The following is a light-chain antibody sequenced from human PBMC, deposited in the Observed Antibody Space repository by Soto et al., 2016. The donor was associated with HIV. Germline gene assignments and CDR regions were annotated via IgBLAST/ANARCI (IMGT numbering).Light chain of an antibody. J-gene: IGLJ3*02. CDR3: QAWDINTVV. V-gene: IGLV3-1*01. Sequence: SYDLIQSPPVSVSPGQAASITCSGDKLGDSYVSWYQQKPGQSPVLVVYQDNKRPSGIPERFSGSNSGNTATLTISGTQTLDEADYYCQAWDINTVVFGGGTKLTVL. CDR1: KLGDSY. CDR2: QDN.